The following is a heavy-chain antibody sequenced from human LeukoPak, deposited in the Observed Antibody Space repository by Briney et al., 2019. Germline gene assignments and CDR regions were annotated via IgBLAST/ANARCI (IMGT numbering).Heavy chain of an antibody. CDR3: ARERYYYGSGSYYLDY. Sequence: GGSLRLSCAASGFTFSDYYMSWIRQAPGKGLECVSYISGSGNSISYADSLKGRFTISRDNTKNSLYLQMNSLRAEDTAVYYCARERYYYGSGSYYLDYWGQGTLVTVSS. V-gene: IGHV3-11*04. CDR2: ISGSGNSI. J-gene: IGHJ4*02. CDR1: GFTFSDYY. D-gene: IGHD3-10*01.